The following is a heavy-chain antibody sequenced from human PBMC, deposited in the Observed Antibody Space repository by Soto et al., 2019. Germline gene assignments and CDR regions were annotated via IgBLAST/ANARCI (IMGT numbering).Heavy chain of an antibody. CDR2: IYYSGST. J-gene: IGHJ5*02. D-gene: IGHD5-18*01. Sequence: QVQLQESGPGLVKPSQTLSLTCTVSGGSISSGDYYWSWIRQPPGKGLEWIGYIYYSGSTYYNPSLKSRVTISVDTSKNQFSLKLSSVTAADTAVYYCARGGDTAMVSIGWFDPWGQGTLVTVS. CDR1: GGSISSGDYY. V-gene: IGHV4-30-4*01. CDR3: ARGGDTAMVSIGWFDP.